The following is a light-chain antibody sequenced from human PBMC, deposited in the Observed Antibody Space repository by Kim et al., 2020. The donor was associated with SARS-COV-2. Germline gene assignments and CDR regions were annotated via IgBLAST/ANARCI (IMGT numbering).Light chain of an antibody. Sequence: LAPGERATLSCRASQSVTKFLTWYQQKPGQAPRLLIYDASNRATGIPARFSGSGFGTDFTLTISSLEPEDFAVYYCQQRSNWPLTFGGGTKVDIK. CDR1: QSVTKF. V-gene: IGKV3-11*01. J-gene: IGKJ4*01. CDR3: QQRSNWPLT. CDR2: DAS.